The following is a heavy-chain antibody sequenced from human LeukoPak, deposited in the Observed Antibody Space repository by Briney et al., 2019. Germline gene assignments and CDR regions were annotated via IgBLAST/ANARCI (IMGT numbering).Heavy chain of an antibody. V-gene: IGHV3-48*03. CDR2: ISSSGSTR. J-gene: IGHJ3*01. CDR1: GFIFSAFE. D-gene: IGHD2-21*01. CDR3: ARIIPPYDAFDL. Sequence: GGSLRLSCAASGFIFSAFEMNWVRQAQGKGLEWVSYISSSGSTRYYADPVKGRFSISRDNAKNSLDLQMSSLRAEDTAIYYCARIIPPYDAFDLWGQGTWVTVSS.